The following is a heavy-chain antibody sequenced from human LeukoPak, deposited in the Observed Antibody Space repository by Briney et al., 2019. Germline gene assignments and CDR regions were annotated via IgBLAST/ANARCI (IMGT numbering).Heavy chain of an antibody. V-gene: IGHV1-18*01. J-gene: IGHJ5*02. CDR1: GYTFTSYG. CDR3: ARVANLEYDSGRRFDP. D-gene: IGHD2/OR15-2a*01. Sequence: ASVKVSCKASGYTFTSYGISWVRQAPGQGLEWMGWISAYNGNTNYAQKLQGRVTMTTDTSTSTAYMELRSLRSDDTAVYYCARVANLEYDSGRRFDPWGQGTLVTVSS. CDR2: ISAYNGNT.